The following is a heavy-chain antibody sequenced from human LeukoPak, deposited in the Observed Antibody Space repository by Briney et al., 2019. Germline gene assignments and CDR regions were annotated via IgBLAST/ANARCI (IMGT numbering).Heavy chain of an antibody. CDR3: AGDGDYGDYGSWFDP. CDR2: IYSSGGT. D-gene: IGHD4-17*01. Sequence: PGGSLRLSCAASGFSVSSNYMSWVRQAPGKGLEWVAVIYSSGGTYHTDSVKGRFTISRDNSKNTLDLQMTSLRAEDTAVYYCAGDGDYGDYGSWFDPWGQGTLVTVSS. J-gene: IGHJ5*02. V-gene: IGHV3-66*01. CDR1: GFSVSSNY.